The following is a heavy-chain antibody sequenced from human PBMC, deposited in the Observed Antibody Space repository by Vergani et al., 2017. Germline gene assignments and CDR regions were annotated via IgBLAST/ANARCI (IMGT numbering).Heavy chain of an antibody. CDR1: GGTFSSYT. CDR3: ARDRGQIGSSVPREGYFDY. D-gene: IGHD6-19*01. J-gene: IGHJ4*02. Sequence: QVQLVQSGAEVKKPGSSVKVSCKASGGTFSSYTISWVRQAPGQGLEWMGRIIPILGIANYAQKFLGRVTITADKSTSTAYMELSSLRSEDTAVYYCARDRGQIGSSVPREGYFDYWGQGTLVTVSS. CDR2: IIPILGIA. V-gene: IGHV1-69*08.